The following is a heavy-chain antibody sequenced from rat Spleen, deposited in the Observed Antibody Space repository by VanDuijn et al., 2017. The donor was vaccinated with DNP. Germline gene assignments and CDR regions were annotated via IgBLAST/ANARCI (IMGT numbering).Heavy chain of an antibody. V-gene: IGHV5-58*01. CDR2: ISNDGDTT. J-gene: IGHJ2*01. Sequence: EVQLVETGGGLVQPGRSLKLSCVASGFAFSSYWLYWIRQAPGKGLEWVASISNDGDTTQYPDSVKGRFTISRDNAKSTLYLQMDSLRSEDTATYYCARPDYWGQGVMVTVSS. CDR1: GFAFSSYW. CDR3: ARPDY.